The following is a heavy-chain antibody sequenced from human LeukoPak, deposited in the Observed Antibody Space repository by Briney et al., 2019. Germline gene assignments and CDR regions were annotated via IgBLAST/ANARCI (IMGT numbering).Heavy chain of an antibody. CDR2: LSGSGGDT. D-gene: IGHD6-19*01. J-gene: IGHJ4*02. CDR3: AKSRSHSSAWYGSDFDH. CDR1: GFTLSSYA. Sequence: QPGGSLRLSCAASGFTLSSYAMSWVRQAPGKGLEWVSGLSGSGGDTYYADSVKGRFTISRDNSNNTLYLQMNSLRAEDTALYYCAKSRSHSSAWYGSDFDHWGQGTLVTVSS. V-gene: IGHV3-23*01.